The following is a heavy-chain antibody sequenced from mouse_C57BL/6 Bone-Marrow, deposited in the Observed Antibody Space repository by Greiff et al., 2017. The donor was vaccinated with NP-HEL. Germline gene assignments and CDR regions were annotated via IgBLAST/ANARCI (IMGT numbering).Heavy chain of an antibody. D-gene: IGHD2-13*01. J-gene: IGHJ2*01. Sequence: QVQLQQSGAELVRPGASVKLSCKASGYTFTDYYINWVKQRPGQGLEWIARIYPGSGNPYYNEKFTGKATLTAEKSSSTAYMQLSSLTSEHSAVYFCARSPLYYGVDYWGQGTTLTVSS. CDR2: IYPGSGNP. CDR3: ARSPLYYGVDY. V-gene: IGHV1-76*01. CDR1: GYTFTDYY.